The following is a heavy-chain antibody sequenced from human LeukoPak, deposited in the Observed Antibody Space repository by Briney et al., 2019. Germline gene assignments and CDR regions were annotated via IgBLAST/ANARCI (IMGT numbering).Heavy chain of an antibody. D-gene: IGHD3-22*01. CDR3: ARMGYDSSGYYWYGMDV. V-gene: IGHV5-51*01. CDR1: GYSFTSYW. J-gene: IGHJ6*02. CDR2: IYPGDSDT. Sequence: GESLKISCKGSGYSFTSYWIGWVRQMPGKGLEWMGIIYPGDSDTRYSPSFQGQVTISADKSISTAYLQWSSPKASDTAMYYRARMGYDSSGYYWYGMDVWGQGTTVTVSS.